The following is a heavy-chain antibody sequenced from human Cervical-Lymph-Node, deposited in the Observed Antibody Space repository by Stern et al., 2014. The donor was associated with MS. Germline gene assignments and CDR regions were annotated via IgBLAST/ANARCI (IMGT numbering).Heavy chain of an antibody. CDR2: IRSDHASI. CDR1: GFSFTAYS. CDR3: APALTGNLPNFDY. D-gene: IGHD7-27*01. J-gene: IGHJ4*02. V-gene: IGHV3-21*01. Sequence: EVQLVESGGGPVKPGESLRLSCAASGFSFTAYSMTWVRQAPGKGLEWVSSIRSDHASIHYADSVRGRFTISRDNAKNSVYLQMNSLRDEDTAVYYCAPALTGNLPNFDYWGQGTLVTVSS.